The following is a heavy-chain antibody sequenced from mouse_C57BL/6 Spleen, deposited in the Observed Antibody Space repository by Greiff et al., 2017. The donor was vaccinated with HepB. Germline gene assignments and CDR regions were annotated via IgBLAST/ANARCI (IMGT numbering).Heavy chain of an antibody. D-gene: IGHD1-1*01. Sequence: VQLQQSGAELVKPGASVKLSCKASGYTFTEYTIHWVKQRSGQGLEWIGWFYPGSGSIKYNEKFKDKATLTADKSSSTVYMELSRLTSEDSAVYFCARHEETYYYGSTGAMDYWGQGTSVTVSS. CDR2: FYPGSGSI. CDR1: GYTFTEYT. CDR3: ARHEETYYYGSTGAMDY. V-gene: IGHV1-62-2*01. J-gene: IGHJ4*01.